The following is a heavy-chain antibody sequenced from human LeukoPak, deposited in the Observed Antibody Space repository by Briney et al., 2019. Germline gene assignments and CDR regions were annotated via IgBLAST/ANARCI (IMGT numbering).Heavy chain of an antibody. CDR2: INPNSGGT. J-gene: IGHJ4*02. V-gene: IGHV1-2*02. CDR3: ARVGGFGDYVNDY. Sequence: EASVKVSCKASGYTFTGYYIHWVRQAPGQGLEWMGWINPNSGGTNYAQKFQGRVTMTRDTSISTAYMDLSRLRSDDTAVYYCARVGGFGDYVNDYWGQGTLVTVSS. D-gene: IGHD4-17*01. CDR1: GYTFTGYY.